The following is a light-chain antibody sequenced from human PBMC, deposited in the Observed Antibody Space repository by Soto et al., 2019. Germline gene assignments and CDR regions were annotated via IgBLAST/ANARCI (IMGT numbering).Light chain of an antibody. V-gene: IGKV1-5*03. CDR1: QSISSW. J-gene: IGKJ4*01. CDR3: QQYNSYSLT. CDR2: KAS. Sequence: DIQMTQSPSTLSASVGDRVTITCRASQSISSWLAWYQQKPGKAPKLLIYKASSLESGVPSRFSGSGSGTEXTXXISXXQPXXFXTYYCQQYNSYSLTFGGGTKVEIK.